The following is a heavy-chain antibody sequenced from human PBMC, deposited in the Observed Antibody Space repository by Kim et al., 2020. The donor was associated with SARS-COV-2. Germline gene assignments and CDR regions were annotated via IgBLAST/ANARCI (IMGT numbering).Heavy chain of an antibody. CDR2: ISYDGSNK. V-gene: IGHV3-30*18. CDR3: AKGAMVRGLYYFDY. J-gene: IGHJ4*02. Sequence: GGSLRLSCAASGFTFSSYGMHWVRQAPGKGLEWVAVISYDGSNKYYADSVKGRFTISRDNSKNTLYLQMNSLRAEDTAVYYCAKGAMVRGLYYFDYWGQGTLVTVSS. D-gene: IGHD3-10*01. CDR1: GFTFSSYG.